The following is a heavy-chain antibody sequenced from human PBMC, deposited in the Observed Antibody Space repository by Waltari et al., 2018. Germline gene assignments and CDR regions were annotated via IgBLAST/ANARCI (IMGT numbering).Heavy chain of an antibody. V-gene: IGHV4-34*01. CDR2: INHSGIT. CDR1: GGSFSGYY. Sequence: QVQLQQWGAGLLKPSETLSLTCAVCGGSFSGYYWSWIRQPPGKGLEWIGEINHSGITNYNPSLKRRVTISVDTSKNQFSLKLSSVTAADTAVYYCARERGEQWLVYYYYYYGMDVWGQGTTVTVSS. J-gene: IGHJ6*02. D-gene: IGHD6-19*01. CDR3: ARERGEQWLVYYYYYYGMDV.